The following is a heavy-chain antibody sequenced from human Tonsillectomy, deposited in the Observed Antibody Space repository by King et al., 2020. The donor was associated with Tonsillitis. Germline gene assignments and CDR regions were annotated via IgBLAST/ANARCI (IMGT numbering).Heavy chain of an antibody. Sequence: VQLVESGGGVVRPGRSVRLACVGSGFVFSDYAVHWVRRAPGKGLDWVAVISHNGTEQYYAASVKGRATISRDNSKNTVYLEMKSLRVDDTSLFHCVRDRRVEYSRGKAYPLSYLMDVWGQGTMVTVSS. J-gene: IGHJ6*02. V-gene: IGHV3-30*04. CDR3: VRDRRVEYSRGKAYPLSYLMDV. CDR1: GFVFSDYA. D-gene: IGHD3-10*01. CDR2: ISHNGTEQ.